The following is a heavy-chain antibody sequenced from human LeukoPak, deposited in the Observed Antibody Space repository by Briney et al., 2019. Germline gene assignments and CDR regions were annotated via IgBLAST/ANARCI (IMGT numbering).Heavy chain of an antibody. Sequence: GRSLRLSCTASGFTFGDYGMSWVRQAPGKGLEWVGFIRSKAYGGTTEYAASVKGRFTISRDDSKSIAYLQMNSLKTEDTAVYYCTGSFGELTFFDYWGQGTLVTVSS. V-gene: IGHV3-49*04. J-gene: IGHJ4*02. D-gene: IGHD3-10*01. CDR2: IRSKAYGGTT. CDR3: TGSFGELTFFDY. CDR1: GFTFGDYG.